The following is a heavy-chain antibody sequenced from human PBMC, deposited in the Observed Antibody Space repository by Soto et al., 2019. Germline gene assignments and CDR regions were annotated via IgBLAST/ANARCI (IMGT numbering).Heavy chain of an antibody. Sequence: QVVLEQSGGEVKKPGASVKVSCKASGYTFSGYSITWVRQAPGQGLEWMGRISGYNGNTNYARTLRGRLTLTTDTSTSTAYMELRSLTSDDTALYYCARDVFCGGAPACPDMDVWGQGTTVTVSS. J-gene: IGHJ6*02. V-gene: IGHV1-18*04. CDR2: ISGYNGNT. CDR3: ARDVFCGGAPACPDMDV. CDR1: GYTFSGYS. D-gene: IGHD2-21*01.